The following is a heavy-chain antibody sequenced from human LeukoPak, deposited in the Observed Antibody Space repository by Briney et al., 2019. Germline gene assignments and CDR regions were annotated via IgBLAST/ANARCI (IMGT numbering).Heavy chain of an antibody. CDR1: GGTFSSYA. J-gene: IGHJ4*02. V-gene: IGHV1-69*01. CDR3: ARSARGYSYAYESNFDY. D-gene: IGHD5-18*01. Sequence: ASVKVSCKASGGTFSSYAISWVRQAPGQGLEWMGGIIPIFGTANYAQKFQGRVTITADGSTSTAYMELSSLRSEDTAVYYCARSARGYSYAYESNFDYWGQGTLVTVSS. CDR2: IIPIFGTA.